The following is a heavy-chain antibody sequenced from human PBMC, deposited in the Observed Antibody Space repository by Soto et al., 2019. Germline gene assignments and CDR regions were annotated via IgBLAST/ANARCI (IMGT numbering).Heavy chain of an antibody. CDR2: IYYSGST. J-gene: IGHJ4*02. CDR3: ARGDILPNFWSGYPRKAPEDY. CDR1: GGSISSGGYY. Sequence: QVQLQESGPGLVKPSQTLSLTCTVSGGSISSGGYYWSWIRQHPGKGLEWIGYIYYSGSTYYNPSLKSRVTISVDTSKNQFSLKLSSVTAADTAVYYCARGDILPNFWSGYPRKAPEDYWGQGTLVTVSS. D-gene: IGHD3-3*01. V-gene: IGHV4-31*03.